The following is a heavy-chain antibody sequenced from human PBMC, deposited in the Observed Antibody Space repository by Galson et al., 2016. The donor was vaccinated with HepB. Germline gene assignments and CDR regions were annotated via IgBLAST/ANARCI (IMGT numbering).Heavy chain of an antibody. CDR2: ISWNSYII. D-gene: IGHD3-22*01. CDR1: GFSFDAYA. J-gene: IGHJ3*01. V-gene: IGHV3-9*01. CDR3: AKGDGSGNLRFSSVAFDF. Sequence: SLRLSCAASGFSFDAYAMHWVRQAPGKGLEWVSGISWNSYIIGYADSVKGRFTISRDNAKNSLYLQMNSLRAEDTALYYCAKGDGSGNLRFSSVAFDFWGQGTMVTVSS.